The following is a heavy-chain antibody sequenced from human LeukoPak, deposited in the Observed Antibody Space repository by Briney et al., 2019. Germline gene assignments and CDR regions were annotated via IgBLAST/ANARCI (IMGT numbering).Heavy chain of an antibody. CDR1: GFTFDNYA. V-gene: IGHV3-9*03. Sequence: PGGSLRLSCAASGFTFDNYAMHWVRQAPGKGLEWRSIISWNSGYIGYADSVKGRVTISRDNAKKSLDLQMKSPGAEDICFYYCXXXXGTYSSGYFFDYWGQGTLVTVSS. D-gene: IGHD6-19*01. CDR3: XXXXGTYSSGYFFDY. J-gene: IGHJ4*02. CDR2: ISWNSGYI.